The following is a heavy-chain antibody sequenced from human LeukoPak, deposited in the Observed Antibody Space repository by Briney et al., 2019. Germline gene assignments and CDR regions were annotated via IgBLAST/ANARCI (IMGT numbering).Heavy chain of an antibody. J-gene: IGHJ5*02. CDR1: GFSLSTGGVG. CDR3: AHIPNYVWGTYRFDWFDP. D-gene: IGHD3-16*02. Sequence: ESGPTLVNPTQTLTLTCTFSGFSLSTGGVGVAWIRQPPGRALEWLALIYWNDDKRYSPSLKSRLTITKDTSKNQVVLTMTNMDPVDTATYYCAHIPNYVWGTYRFDWFDPWGQGTLVTVSS. V-gene: IGHV2-5*01. CDR2: IYWNDDK.